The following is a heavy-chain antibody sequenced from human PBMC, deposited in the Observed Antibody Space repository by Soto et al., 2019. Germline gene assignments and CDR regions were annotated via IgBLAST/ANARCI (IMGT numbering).Heavy chain of an antibody. CDR3: ARTEEDYFDY. Sequence: SETLSLTCAVYGGSFSGYYWSWIRQPPGKGLEWIGYIYHSGSTYYNPSLKSRVTISVDRSKNQFSLKLSSVTAADTAVYYCARTEEDYFDYWGQGTLVTVSS. V-gene: IGHV4-34*01. CDR1: GGSFSGYY. CDR2: IYHSGST. J-gene: IGHJ4*02.